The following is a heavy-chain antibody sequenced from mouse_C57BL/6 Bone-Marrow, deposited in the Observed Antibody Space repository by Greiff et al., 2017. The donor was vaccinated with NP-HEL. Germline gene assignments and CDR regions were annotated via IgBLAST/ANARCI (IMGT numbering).Heavy chain of an antibody. V-gene: IGHV1-81*01. CDR2: IYPRSGNT. CDR3: ARYYYGSSYGYYYAMDY. Sequence: QVQLQQSGAELARPGASVKLSCKASGYTFTSYGISWVKQRTGQGLEWIGEIYPRSGNTYYNEKFKGKATLTADKSSSTAYMELRSLTSEDSAVYFCARYYYGSSYGYYYAMDYWGQGTSVTVSS. D-gene: IGHD1-1*01. J-gene: IGHJ4*01. CDR1: GYTFTSYG.